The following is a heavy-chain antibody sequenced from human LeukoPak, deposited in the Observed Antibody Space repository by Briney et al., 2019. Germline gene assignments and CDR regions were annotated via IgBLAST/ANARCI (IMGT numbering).Heavy chain of an antibody. CDR3: ARRLEEKYYYYYYMDV. D-gene: IGHD3-16*01. CDR1: GYSISSGYY. Sequence: KPSGTLSLTCAVSGYSISSGYYWGWIRQPPGKGLEWIGSIYHSGSTYYNPSLKSRVTISVDTSKNQFSLKLSSVTAADTAVYYCARRLEEKYYYYYYMDVWGKGTTVTVSS. CDR2: IYHSGST. J-gene: IGHJ6*03. V-gene: IGHV4-38-2*01.